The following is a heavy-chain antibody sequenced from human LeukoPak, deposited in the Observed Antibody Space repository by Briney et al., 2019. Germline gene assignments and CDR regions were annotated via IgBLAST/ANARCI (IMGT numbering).Heavy chain of an antibody. CDR3: ATYSSSWEGVNWFDP. CDR2: IIPIFGTA. Sequence: SVKVSCKASGYTFTSYAISWVRQAPGQGLEWMGGIIPIFGTANYAQKFQGRVTITADESTSTAYMELSSLRSEDTAVYYCATYSSSWEGVNWFDPWGQGTLVTVSS. V-gene: IGHV1-69*13. J-gene: IGHJ5*02. CDR1: GYTFTSYA. D-gene: IGHD6-13*01.